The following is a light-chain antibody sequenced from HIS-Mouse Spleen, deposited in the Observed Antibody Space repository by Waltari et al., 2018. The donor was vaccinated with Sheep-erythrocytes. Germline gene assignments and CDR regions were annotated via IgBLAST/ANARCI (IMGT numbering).Light chain of an antibody. CDR1: SSHVGGHNY. J-gene: IGLJ1*01. V-gene: IGLV2-11*01. Sequence: QSALTQPRSVSASPGQSVTIPCTGTSSHVGGHNYVSWYQQHPAKAPKLMIYDVSKRPSWVPDRFSGSKSGNTASLTISGLQAEDEADYYCCSYAGSYNHVFATGTKVTVL. CDR3: CSYAGSYNHV. CDR2: DVS.